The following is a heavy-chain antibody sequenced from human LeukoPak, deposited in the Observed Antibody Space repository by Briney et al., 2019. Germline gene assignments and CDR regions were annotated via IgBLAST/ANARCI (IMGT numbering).Heavy chain of an antibody. CDR2: ISRNSTYI. CDR1: GFRFNGYA. J-gene: IGHJ4*02. Sequence: GGSLRLSCEGSGFRFNGYAMSWVRQAPGKGLEWVASISRNSTYIHYADSVKGRFTISRDNARNSLFLQMNSLRAEDTAIYYCASDEGNYFDYWGQGTLVTVSS. V-gene: IGHV3-21*01. CDR3: ASDEGNYFDY.